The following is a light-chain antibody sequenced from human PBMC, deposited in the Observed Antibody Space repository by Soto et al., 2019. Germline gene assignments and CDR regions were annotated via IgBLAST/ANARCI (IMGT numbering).Light chain of an antibody. CDR2: EAS. J-gene: IGKJ1*01. CDR3: QQYGTTPWT. V-gene: IGKV3-20*01. Sequence: EIVLTQSPGTLSLSPGERATLSCRASQSVSNNYLAWYHQKPGRAPRLVISEASSRATGIPDRFSGSGSGTDFTLTISSLEPEDFAVYYYQQYGTTPWTFGHGTNVEFK. CDR1: QSVSNNY.